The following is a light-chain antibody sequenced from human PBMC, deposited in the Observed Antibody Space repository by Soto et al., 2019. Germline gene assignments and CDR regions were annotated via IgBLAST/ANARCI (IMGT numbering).Light chain of an antibody. Sequence: EIVLTQSPGTLSLTPGERATLSCRSSQSVTSSFLAWYQQKPGQAPRLLIYGASSRATGIPDRFSGSGSGTDFTLIISSLEPEDFAFYYCQQGNTWPWTFGQGTKV. CDR2: GAS. CDR1: QSVTSSF. V-gene: IGKV3D-20*02. J-gene: IGKJ1*01. CDR3: QQGNTWPWT.